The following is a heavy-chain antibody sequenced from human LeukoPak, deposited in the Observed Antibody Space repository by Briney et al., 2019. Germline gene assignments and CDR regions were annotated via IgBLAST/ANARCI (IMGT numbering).Heavy chain of an antibody. CDR1: GFTFSSYA. J-gene: IGHJ6*03. Sequence: GGSLRLSCSASGFTFSSYAMSWVRRAPGKGLEWVSLISGSGVRTYYADSVKGRFTISRDSSKNTLYLQMNSLRAEDTAVYYCAKGSEALASTARYYYFYMDVWGKGTTVTVSS. V-gene: IGHV3-23*01. CDR2: ISGSGVRT. D-gene: IGHD4-17*01. CDR3: AKGSEALASTARYYYFYMDV.